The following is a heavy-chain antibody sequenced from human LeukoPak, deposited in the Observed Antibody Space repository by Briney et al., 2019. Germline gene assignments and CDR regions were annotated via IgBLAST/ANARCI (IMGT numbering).Heavy chain of an antibody. CDR3: ARIGQLWNDY. D-gene: IGHD5-18*01. V-gene: IGHV1-2*02. CDR2: INPNSGGT. CDR1: GYTFTSYA. Sequence: ASVKVSCKSSGYTFTSYAMHWVRQAPGQGLEWMGWINPNSGGTNYAQKFQGRVTMTRDTSISTAYMELSRLRSDDTAVYYCARIGQLWNDYWGQGTLVTVSS. J-gene: IGHJ4*02.